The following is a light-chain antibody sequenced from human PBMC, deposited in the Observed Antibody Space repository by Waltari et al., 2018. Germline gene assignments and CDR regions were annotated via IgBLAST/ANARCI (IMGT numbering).Light chain of an antibody. V-gene: IGKV3-15*01. CDR1: QSVSSN. Sequence: DIVMTQSPGTLSVSPGERATLSCSASQSVSSNLAWYQQKPGQAPRLIIHDASTRATGVPARFSGSGSGTEFTLTISSLQSEDFAVYYCQQYNDWPPGYTFGQGTKLEI. J-gene: IGKJ2*01. CDR3: QQYNDWPPGYT. CDR2: DAS.